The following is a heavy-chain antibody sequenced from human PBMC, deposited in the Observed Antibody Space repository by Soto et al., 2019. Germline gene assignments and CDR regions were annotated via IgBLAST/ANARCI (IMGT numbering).Heavy chain of an antibody. D-gene: IGHD3-10*01. J-gene: IGHJ4*02. CDR2: IIPILGIA. CDR1: GGTFSSYT. Sequence: QVQLVQSGAEVKKPGSSVKVSCKASGGTFSSYTISWVRQAPGQGLEWMGRIIPILGIANYAQKFQGRVTITADKSTSTAYMELSSLRSEDTAVYYCARARDYYGSGSDYWGQGTLVTVSS. V-gene: IGHV1-69*02. CDR3: ARARDYYGSGSDY.